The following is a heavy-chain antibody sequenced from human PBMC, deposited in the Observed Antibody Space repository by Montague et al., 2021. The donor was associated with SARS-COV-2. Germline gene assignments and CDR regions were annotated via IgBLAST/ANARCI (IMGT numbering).Heavy chain of an antibody. V-gene: IGHV2-70*11. CDR1: GFSLSTSGMC. Sequence: PALVKPTQPLTLTCTFSGFSLSTSGMCVSWIRQPPGKALEWLARIDWXXXKYYSTSLKTRLTISKDTSKNQVVLTMTNMDPVDTATYYCARTSIAAAGTAIDYWGQGTLVTVSS. CDR2: IDWXXXK. J-gene: IGHJ4*02. D-gene: IGHD6-13*01. CDR3: ARTSIAAAGTAIDY.